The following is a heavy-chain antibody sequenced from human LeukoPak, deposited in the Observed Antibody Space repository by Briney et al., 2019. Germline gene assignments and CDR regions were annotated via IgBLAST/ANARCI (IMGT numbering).Heavy chain of an antibody. D-gene: IGHD3-10*01. CDR1: GFTFSSYA. Sequence: PGGSLRLSCAASGFTFSSYAMSWVRQAPGKGLEWVSAISGSGGSTYYADSVKGRFTISRDNSKNTLYLQMNSLRAEDTAVYYCAKGSGSGSYSNWFDPWGQGTLVTVSS. CDR3: AKGSGSGSYSNWFDP. V-gene: IGHV3-23*01. J-gene: IGHJ5*02. CDR2: ISGSGGST.